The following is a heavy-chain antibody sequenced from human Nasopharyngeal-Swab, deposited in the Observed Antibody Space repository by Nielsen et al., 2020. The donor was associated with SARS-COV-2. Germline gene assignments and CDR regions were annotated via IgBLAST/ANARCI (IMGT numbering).Heavy chain of an antibody. V-gene: IGHV4-34*01. CDR2: INHSGST. J-gene: IGHJ5*02. D-gene: IGHD3-10*01. CDR1: GGSISSYY. CDR3: ARGKATYYYGSGSYYSRANWFDP. Sequence: SETLSLTCTVSGGSISSYYWSWIRQPPGKGLEWIGEINHSGSTNYNPSLKSRVTISVDTSKNQFSLKLSSVTAADTAVYYCARGKATYYYGSGSYYSRANWFDPWGQGTLVTVSS.